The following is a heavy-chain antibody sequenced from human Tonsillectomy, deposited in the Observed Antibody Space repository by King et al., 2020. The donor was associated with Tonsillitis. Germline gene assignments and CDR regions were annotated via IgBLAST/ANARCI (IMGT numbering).Heavy chain of an antibody. CDR1: GFTFSSYT. Sequence: VQLVESGGGLVKPGGSLRLSCAASGFTFSSYTMNWVRQAPGKGLEWVSSISSSSSYIYYADSVKGRFTISRDNAKNSLYLQMNSLRAEDTAVYYCAGDLNQAATGRGEYWGQGTLVTVSS. J-gene: IGHJ4*02. D-gene: IGHD3-16*01. CDR3: AGDLNQAATGRGEY. V-gene: IGHV3-21*01. CDR2: ISSSSSYI.